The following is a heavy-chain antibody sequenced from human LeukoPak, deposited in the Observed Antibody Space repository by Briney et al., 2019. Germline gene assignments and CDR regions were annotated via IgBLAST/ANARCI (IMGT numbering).Heavy chain of an antibody. V-gene: IGHV4-59*01. CDR2: IYYSGST. J-gene: IGHJ4*02. CDR3: ARARHYYDSSGYYPYFDY. Sequence: SETLSLTCTVSGGSISSYYWSWIRQPPGKGLEWIGYIYYSGSTNHNPSLKSRVTISVDTSKNQFSLKLSSVTAADTAVYYCARARHYYDSSGYYPYFDYWGQGTLVTVSS. D-gene: IGHD3-22*01. CDR1: GGSISSYY.